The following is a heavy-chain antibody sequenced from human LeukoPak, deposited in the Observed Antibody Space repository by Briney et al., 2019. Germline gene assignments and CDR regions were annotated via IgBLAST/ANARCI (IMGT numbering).Heavy chain of an antibody. D-gene: IGHD2-2*01. CDR1: GYTFTSYG. J-gene: IGHJ6*04. Sequence: ASVKVSCKASGYTFTSYGISWVRQAPGQGLEWMGWISAYNGNTNYAQKLQGRVTMTTDTSTSTAYVELRSLRSDDTAVYYCARDIVVVPAVPYYGMDVWGKGTTVTVSS. CDR3: ARDIVVVPAVPYYGMDV. CDR2: ISAYNGNT. V-gene: IGHV1-18*04.